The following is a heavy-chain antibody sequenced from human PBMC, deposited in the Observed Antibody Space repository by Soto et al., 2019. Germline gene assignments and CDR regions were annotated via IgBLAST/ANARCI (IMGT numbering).Heavy chain of an antibody. CDR2: INPNSGGT. CDR3: ARSYRGSYYGMDV. D-gene: IGHD1-26*01. V-gene: IGHV1-2*02. J-gene: IGHJ6*02. CDR1: GYTFTGYY. Sequence: ASVKVSCKASGYTFTGYYMHCVRQAPGQGLEWMGWINPNSGGTNYAQKFQGRVTMTRDTSISTAYMELSRLRSDDTAVYYCARSYRGSYYGMDVWGQGTTVTVSS.